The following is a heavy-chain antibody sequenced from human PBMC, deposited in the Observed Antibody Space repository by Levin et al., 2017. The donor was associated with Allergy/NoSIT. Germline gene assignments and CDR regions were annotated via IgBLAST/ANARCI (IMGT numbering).Heavy chain of an antibody. CDR1: GFTFSSYA. CDR2: ISYDGSNK. Sequence: GGSLTLSCAASGFTFSSYAMHWVRQAPGKGLEWVAVISYDGSNKYYADSVKGRFTISRDNSKNTLYLQMNSLRAEDTAVYYCARGQRFSSLYYYYYGMDVWGQGTTVTVSS. J-gene: IGHJ6*02. V-gene: IGHV3-30*04. CDR3: ARGQRFSSLYYYYYGMDV. D-gene: IGHD6-13*01.